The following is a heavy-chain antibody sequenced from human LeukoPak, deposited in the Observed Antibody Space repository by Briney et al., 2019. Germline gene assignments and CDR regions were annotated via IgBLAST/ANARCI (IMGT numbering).Heavy chain of an antibody. Sequence: GGSLRLSCAASGFTFSSYWMHWVRQAPGKGLVWVSRINSDGSSTNYADSVKGRFTISRDNAKNTLYLQMNSLRAEDTAVYYCARGYRAYYYDSSGYGGFDYWGQGTLVTVSS. D-gene: IGHD3-22*01. CDR3: ARGYRAYYYDSSGYGGFDY. CDR2: INSDGSST. J-gene: IGHJ4*02. CDR1: GFTFSSYW. V-gene: IGHV3-74*01.